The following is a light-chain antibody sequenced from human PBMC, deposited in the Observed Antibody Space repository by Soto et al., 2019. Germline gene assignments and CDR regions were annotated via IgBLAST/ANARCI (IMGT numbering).Light chain of an antibody. Sequence: DIFLTQSPASLSASVGDRVTITCRANQNIDKYLNWYHQKPGNAPKFLISAASSLQSGVPVIFSGSRSGTEFTLSITNLQPEDFGSYFCQQTFRNPRTFGPGTKLHI. CDR2: AAS. CDR1: QNIDKY. CDR3: QQTFRNPRT. V-gene: IGKV1-39*01. J-gene: IGKJ3*01.